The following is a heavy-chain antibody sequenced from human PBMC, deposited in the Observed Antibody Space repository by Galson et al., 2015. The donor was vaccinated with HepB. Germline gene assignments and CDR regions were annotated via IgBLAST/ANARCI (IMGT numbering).Heavy chain of an antibody. CDR1: GYTFTSYG. CDR3: ARSNYYDSSGSRDY. V-gene: IGHV1-18*04. D-gene: IGHD3-22*01. J-gene: IGHJ4*02. CDR2: ISAYNGNT. Sequence: SVKVSCKASGYTFTSYGISWVRQAPGQGLEWMGWISAYNGNTNYAQKLQGRVTMTTDTSTSTAYMELRSLRSDDTAVYYCARSNYYDSSGSRDYWGQGTLVTAAS.